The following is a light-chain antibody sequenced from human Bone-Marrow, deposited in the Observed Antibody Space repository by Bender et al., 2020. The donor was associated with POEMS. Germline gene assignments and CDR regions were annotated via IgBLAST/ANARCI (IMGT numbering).Light chain of an antibody. J-gene: IGLJ2*01. V-gene: IGLV2-8*01. Sequence: QSALTQPASVSGSPGQSITISCTGTRNDIGSYDYVFWYQQHPGPAPKLIIYEVNKRPSGVPDRFSGSKSGNTASLTVAELQAEDEGDYYCTAYAGRSVVFGGGTKLTV. CDR1: RNDIGSYDY. CDR3: TAYAGRSVV. CDR2: EVN.